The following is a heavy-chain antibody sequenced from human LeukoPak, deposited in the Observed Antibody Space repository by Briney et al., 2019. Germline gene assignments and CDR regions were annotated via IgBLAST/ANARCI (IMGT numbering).Heavy chain of an antibody. V-gene: IGHV3-33*08. CDR1: GFTFSNYG. CDR3: ATWRGSGSYGGYFDY. Sequence: GGSLRLSCAASGFTFSNYGMHWVRQAPGKGLEWVAIIYYDGSKKNYADSVRGRFTISRDNSKNTLYLQMNSLRVEDTAVYYCATWRGSGSYGGYFDYWGQGTPVTVSS. D-gene: IGHD3-10*01. J-gene: IGHJ4*02. CDR2: IYYDGSKK.